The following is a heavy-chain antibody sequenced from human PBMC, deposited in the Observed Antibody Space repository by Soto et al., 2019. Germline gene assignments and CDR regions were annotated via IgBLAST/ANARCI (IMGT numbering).Heavy chain of an antibody. D-gene: IGHD3-9*01. Sequence: GGSLRLSCAASGFTFSSYAMHWVRQAPGKGLEWVAVISFGGDNKYYADSVKGRFTISRDNLKNTLYLQMNSLRVEDTAVYYCARDSYDILTGQKRYFDFWGQGTLVTAPQ. CDR2: ISFGGDNK. J-gene: IGHJ4*02. CDR3: ARDSYDILTGQKRYFDF. CDR1: GFTFSSYA. V-gene: IGHV3-30-3*01.